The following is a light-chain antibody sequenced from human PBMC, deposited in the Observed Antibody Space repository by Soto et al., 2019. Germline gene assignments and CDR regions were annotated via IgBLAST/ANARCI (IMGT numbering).Light chain of an antibody. V-gene: IGKV1-39*01. J-gene: IGKJ3*01. CDR1: QSVSLY. Sequence: DIQLTQSPPSLSASVGDRVTIICRASQSVSLYLNWFQQKPGEAPNLLISAASRLHRGVPSRFSGSGSGTEFTLTISNLQPEDFATYYCQQSYSAPRAFGPGTKVDI. CDR2: AAS. CDR3: QQSYSAPRA.